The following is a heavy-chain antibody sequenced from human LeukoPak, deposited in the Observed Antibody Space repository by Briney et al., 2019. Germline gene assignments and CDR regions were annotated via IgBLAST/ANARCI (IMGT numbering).Heavy chain of an antibody. CDR3: ARGTSRLNQYSGSYYVPDLNFDY. J-gene: IGHJ4*02. CDR1: GYTFTSYY. V-gene: IGHV1-2*02. Sequence: GASVKVSCKASGYTFTSYYMHWVRQAPGQGLEWMGWINPNSGGTNYAQKFQGRVTMTRDTSISTAYMELSRLRSDDTAVYYCARGTSRLNQYSGSYYVPDLNFDYWGQGTLVTVSS. D-gene: IGHD1-26*01. CDR2: INPNSGGT.